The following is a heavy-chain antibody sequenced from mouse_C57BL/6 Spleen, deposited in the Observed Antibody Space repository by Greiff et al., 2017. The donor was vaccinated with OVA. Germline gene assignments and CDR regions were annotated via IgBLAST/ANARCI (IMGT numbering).Heavy chain of an antibody. CDR3: AKFITTVVGGYFDV. V-gene: IGHV1-82*01. Sequence: VQLKESGPELVKPGASVKISCKASGYAFSSSWMNWVKQRPGKGLEWIGRIYPGDGDTNYNGKFKGKATLTADKSSSTAYMQLSSLTSEDSAVYFGAKFITTVVGGYFDVWGTGTTVTVSS. CDR1: GYAFSSSW. CDR2: IYPGDGDT. J-gene: IGHJ1*03. D-gene: IGHD1-1*01.